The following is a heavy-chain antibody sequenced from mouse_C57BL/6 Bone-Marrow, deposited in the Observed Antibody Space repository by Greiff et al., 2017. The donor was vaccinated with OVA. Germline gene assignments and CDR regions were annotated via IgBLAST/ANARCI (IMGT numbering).Heavy chain of an antibody. CDR2: IHPNSGST. J-gene: IGHJ2*01. CDR3: ARRGYDREVFDY. D-gene: IGHD2-2*01. Sequence: VQLQQPGAELVKPGASVKLSCKASGYTFTSYWMHWVKQRPGQGLEWIGMIHPNSGSTNYNEKFKSKATLTVDKSSSTAYMQLSSLTSEDSAVYYCARRGYDREVFDYWGQGTTLTVSS. CDR1: GYTFTSYW. V-gene: IGHV1-64*01.